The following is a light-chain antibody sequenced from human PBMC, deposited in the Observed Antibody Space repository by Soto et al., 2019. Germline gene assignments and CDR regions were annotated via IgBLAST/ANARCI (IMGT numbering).Light chain of an antibody. CDR2: AAS. CDR3: QQSYSTPRT. CDR1: QSISSY. J-gene: IGKJ3*01. V-gene: IGKV1-39*01. Sequence: DIQMTQSPSSLSASVGDRVTITCRASQSISSYLNWYQQKPGKAPKLLIYAASSLQSGVPSRFSGSGSGTDFTLSINSLQPEDFAAYYCQQSYSTPRTFGPGTPVHI.